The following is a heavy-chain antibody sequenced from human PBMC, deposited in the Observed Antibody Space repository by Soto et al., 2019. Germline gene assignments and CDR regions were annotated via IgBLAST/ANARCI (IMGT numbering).Heavy chain of an antibody. CDR2: IWYDGSNK. V-gene: IGHV3-33*01. J-gene: IGHJ4*02. Sequence: GGSLRLSCAASGFTFSSYGMHWVRQAPGKGLEWVAVIWYDGSNKYYADSVKGRFAISRDNSKNTLYLQMNSLRAEDTAVYYCARGSGRAYYFDYWGQGTLVTVSS. CDR1: GFTFSSYG. CDR3: ARGSGRAYYFDY.